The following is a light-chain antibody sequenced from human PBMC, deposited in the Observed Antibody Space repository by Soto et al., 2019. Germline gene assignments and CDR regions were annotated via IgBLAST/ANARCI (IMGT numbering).Light chain of an antibody. CDR1: PSLLHSDGKTY. V-gene: IGKV2D-29*01. CDR2: EVS. CDR3: MQSIQLPRT. Sequence: DLVMTQTPLSLSVTPGQPPSISCNPSPSLLHSDGKTYLHWHLQKPGQPPQLLIYEVSNRFSGVPDRFSGSGSGTDCTLKISRVEAEDVWVYYCMQSIQLPRTFGGGTKVEIK. J-gene: IGKJ4*01.